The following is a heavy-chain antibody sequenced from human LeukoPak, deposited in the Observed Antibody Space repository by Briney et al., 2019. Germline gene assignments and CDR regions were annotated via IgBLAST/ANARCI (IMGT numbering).Heavy chain of an antibody. Sequence: GGSLRLSCAASGFTFSSYGMHWVRQAPGKGLEWVAFIRYDGSNKYYADSVKGRFTISRDNAKNSLYLQMNSLRAEDTAVYYCARAGYDILTGYDYTYYFDYWGQGTLVTVSS. CDR3: ARAGYDILTGYDYTYYFDY. CDR1: GFTFSSYG. V-gene: IGHV3-30*02. D-gene: IGHD3-9*01. J-gene: IGHJ4*02. CDR2: IRYDGSNK.